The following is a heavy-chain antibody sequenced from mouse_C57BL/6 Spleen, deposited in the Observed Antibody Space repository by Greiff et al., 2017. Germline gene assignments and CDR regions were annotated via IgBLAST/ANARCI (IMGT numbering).Heavy chain of an antibody. Sequence: QVTLKESGPGILQSSQTLSLTCSFSGFSLSTSGMGVSWIRQPSGKGLEWLAHIYWDDDKRYNPSLKSRLTISKDTSRNQVFLKITSVDTADTATDDCARGAGELGRGTWFAYWGQGTLVTVSA. J-gene: IGHJ3*01. D-gene: IGHD4-1*01. CDR2: IYWDDDK. V-gene: IGHV8-12*01. CDR3: ARGAGELGRGTWFAY. CDR1: GFSLSTSGMG.